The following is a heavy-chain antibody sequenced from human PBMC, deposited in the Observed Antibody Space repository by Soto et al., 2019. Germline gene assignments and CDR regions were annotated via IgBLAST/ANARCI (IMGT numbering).Heavy chain of an antibody. J-gene: IGHJ2*01. CDR2: IYWDDDK. CDR3: AHRGGGIVYWYFDL. V-gene: IGHV2-5*02. Sequence: QITLNESGPTLVKPTQTLTLTCTFSGFSLGTYGVGVGWIRQPPGKALEWLALIYWDDDKRYSPSLKSRLTITNDTSKRQVFLTLTNMDPVDTATYYCAHRGGGIVYWYFDLWGRGTPVIVSS. CDR1: GFSLGTYGVG. D-gene: IGHD1-26*01.